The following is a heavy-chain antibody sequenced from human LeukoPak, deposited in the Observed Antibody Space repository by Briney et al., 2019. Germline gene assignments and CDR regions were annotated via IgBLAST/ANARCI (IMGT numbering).Heavy chain of an antibody. D-gene: IGHD6-13*01. Sequence: GASVKVSCKASGYTFTGYYMHWVRQAPGQGLEWMGRINPNSGGTNYAQKFQGRITMTRHTSISTAYMELSRLRSDDTAVYYCKGESRYSEYWGQGTLVTVSS. CDR3: KGESRYSEY. CDR1: GYTFTGYY. J-gene: IGHJ4*02. CDR2: INPNSGGT. V-gene: IGHV1-2*06.